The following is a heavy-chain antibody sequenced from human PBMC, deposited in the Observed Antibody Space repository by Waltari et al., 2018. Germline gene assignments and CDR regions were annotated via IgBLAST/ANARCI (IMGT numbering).Heavy chain of an antibody. D-gene: IGHD3-22*01. CDR3: ARGRFYDSSGYDPLDY. Sequence: QVQLVQSGAEVKKPGASVKVSCKASGYTFTGSYMHWVRQAPGQGLEWMGRINPNSGGTNYAQKFQGRVTMTRDTSISTAYMELSRLRSDDTAVYYCARGRFYDSSGYDPLDYWGQGTLVTVSS. J-gene: IGHJ4*02. CDR1: GYTFTGSY. V-gene: IGHV1-2*06. CDR2: INPNSGGT.